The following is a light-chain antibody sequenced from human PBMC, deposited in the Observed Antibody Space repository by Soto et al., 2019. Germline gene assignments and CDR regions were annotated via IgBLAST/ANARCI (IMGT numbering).Light chain of an antibody. CDR1: QSVTNNY. CDR2: GAS. V-gene: IGKV3-20*01. J-gene: IGKJ5*01. CDR3: QQYQNWPLIT. Sequence: EIVFTQSPGTLSLSPGERATLSCRASQSVTNNYLAWFQQKPGQAPRLLMYGASSRANGIPDRFSGSGSGTELTLTISILQSEDFADYYCQQYQNWPLITFGQGTRLEIK.